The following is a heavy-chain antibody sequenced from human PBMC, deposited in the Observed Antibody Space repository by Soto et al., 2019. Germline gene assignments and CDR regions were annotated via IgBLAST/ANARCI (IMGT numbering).Heavy chain of an antibody. J-gene: IGHJ4*02. Sequence: GSLRLSCAASGFTFSSYGMHWVRQAPGKGLEWVAVIWYDGSNKYYADSVKGRFTISRDNSKNTLYLQMNSLRAEDTAVCYCASYGSLFFDYWGQGTLVTVSS. CDR3: ASYGSLFFDY. D-gene: IGHD3-10*01. CDR2: IWYDGSNK. CDR1: GFTFSSYG. V-gene: IGHV3-33*01.